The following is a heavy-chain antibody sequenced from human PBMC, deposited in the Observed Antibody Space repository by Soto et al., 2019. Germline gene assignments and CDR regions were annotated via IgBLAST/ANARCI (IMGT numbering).Heavy chain of an antibody. CDR2: SSGSAART. CDR1: GFAFGGFT. Sequence: VQVLESGGGLVQPGGSLKLSCSVSGFAFGGFTMTWVRQAPGKGLEWVSSSSGSAARTYYADSVQGRFTISRDNSKSTLYLQMNSLRVEDTAEYYCTRGGVGTTGSCDFWGQGTLVAVSS. V-gene: IGHV3-23*01. CDR3: TRGGVGTTGSCDF. J-gene: IGHJ4*02. D-gene: IGHD6-13*01.